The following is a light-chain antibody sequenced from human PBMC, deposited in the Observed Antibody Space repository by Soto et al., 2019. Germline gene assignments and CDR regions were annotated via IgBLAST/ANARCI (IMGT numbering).Light chain of an antibody. CDR3: QQYNSNPAE. CDR2: KAS. CDR1: QTISSW. V-gene: IGKV1-5*03. Sequence: DIHLTHAPSSLSVSFFYTVTITFRASQTISSWLAWYQQKPGKAPKLLIYKASTLKSGVPSRFSGSGSGTEFTLTISSLQPDDFATYYCQQYNSNPAEFGQGTKVDIK. J-gene: IGKJ1*01.